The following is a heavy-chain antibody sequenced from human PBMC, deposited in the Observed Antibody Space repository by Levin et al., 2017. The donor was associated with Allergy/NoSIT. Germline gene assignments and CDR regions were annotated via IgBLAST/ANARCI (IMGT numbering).Heavy chain of an antibody. D-gene: IGHD4-17*01. CDR2: INPGGGSP. CDR3: AKHEVLYGDYPV. J-gene: IGHJ4*02. V-gene: IGHV1-46*01. Sequence: ASVKVSCKASGYTFTSHYIHWVRQAPGQGLEWMGIINPGGGSPSYAQKFQGRVTMTRDTSTSTVYRELSSLRTEDTAVYYCAKHEVLYGDYPVWGQGTLVTVSS. CDR1: GYTFTSHY.